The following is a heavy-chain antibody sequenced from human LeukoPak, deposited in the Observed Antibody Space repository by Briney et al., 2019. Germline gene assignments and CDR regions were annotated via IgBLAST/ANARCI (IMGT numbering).Heavy chain of an antibody. D-gene: IGHD2-21*02. CDR1: GFAFYDYA. Sequence: GGSLRLSCAASGFAFYDYAMSWVRQPPGKGLEWVSGINDNGAKTFYADSVKGRLTISRDNSRSTLYLQMNNLRADDTAVYYCAKGHGVVTFNELFSWGQGTLVTVSS. CDR2: INDNGAKT. CDR3: AKGHGVVTFNELFS. V-gene: IGHV3-23*01. J-gene: IGHJ4*02.